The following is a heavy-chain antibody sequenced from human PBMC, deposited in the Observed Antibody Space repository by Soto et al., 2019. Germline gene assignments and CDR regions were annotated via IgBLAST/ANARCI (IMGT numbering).Heavy chain of an antibody. J-gene: IGHJ6*04. CDR3: ARDDVLCDGGRCYGVPLDV. D-gene: IGHD2-15*01. CDR2: IGTSAYNT. Sequence: GGSLRLSCAASGFTFNTYAMRWVRQAPGKGLEWVSAIGTSAYNTYYADSVKGRFTISRDNSKNTLYLQMGSLRAEDTAVYYCARDDVLCDGGRCYGVPLDVWGKGTTVTVSS. CDR1: GFTFNTYA. V-gene: IGHV3-23*01.